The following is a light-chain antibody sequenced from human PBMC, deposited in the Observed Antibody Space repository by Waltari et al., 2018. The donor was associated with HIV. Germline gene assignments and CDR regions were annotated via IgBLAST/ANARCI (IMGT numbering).Light chain of an antibody. J-gene: IGLJ3*02. CDR3: CSYAGSSTWV. V-gene: IGLV2-23*02. CDR1: RSAVGSYSL. Sequence: SALTQPASVSASPGQSITISCAGTRSAVGSYSLFSWYQQHPNKAPKLTIYEVTKRPSGISNRFSGSKSGNTASLTISGLQGEDEADYYCCSYAGSSTWVFGGGTKLTVL. CDR2: EVT.